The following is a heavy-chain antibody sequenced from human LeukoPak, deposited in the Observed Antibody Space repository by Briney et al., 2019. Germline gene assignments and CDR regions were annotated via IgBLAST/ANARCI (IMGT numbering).Heavy chain of an antibody. V-gene: IGHV2-5*01. J-gene: IGHJ5*02. CDR3: AHLVRRTVTPVYNWFDP. CDR2: IYWNDDK. D-gene: IGHD4-17*01. Sequence: SGPTLVKPTQALTLTCTFSGFSLSTSGVGVGWIRQPPGKALEWLALIYWNDDKRYSPSLKSRLTITKDTSKNQVVPTMTNMDPVDTATYYCAHLVRRTVTPVYNWFDPWGQGTLVTVSS. CDR1: GFSLSTSGVG.